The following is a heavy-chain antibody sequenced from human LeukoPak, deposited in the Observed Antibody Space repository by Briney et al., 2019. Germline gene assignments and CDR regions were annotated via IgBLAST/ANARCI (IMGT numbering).Heavy chain of an antibody. V-gene: IGHV3-53*01. Sequence: PGGSLRLSCAASGVTVSSNYMSWVRQAPGKGLEWVSDIYTGGSTYYADSVKGRFTISRDISENTLYLQMNSLRAEDTAVYHCARDRDIGTTGTKYGMDVWGQGTTVTVSS. CDR2: IYTGGST. CDR3: ARDRDIGTTGTKYGMDV. CDR1: GVTVSSNY. J-gene: IGHJ6*02. D-gene: IGHD6-13*01.